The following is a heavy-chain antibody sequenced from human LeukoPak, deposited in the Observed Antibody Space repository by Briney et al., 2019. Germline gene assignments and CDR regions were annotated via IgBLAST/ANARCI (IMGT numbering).Heavy chain of an antibody. J-gene: IGHJ6*02. CDR3: TTRGQRGYYGMDV. CDR2: IKSKTDGGTT. CDR1: GFTFSNAW. V-gene: IGHV3-15*01. Sequence: GGSLRLSCAASGFTFSNAWMSWVRQAPGKGLEWVGRIKSKTDGGTTDYAAPVKGRFTISRDDSKNTLYLQMNSLKTEDTAVYYCTTRGQRGYYGMDVWGQGTTVTVSS. D-gene: IGHD3-10*01.